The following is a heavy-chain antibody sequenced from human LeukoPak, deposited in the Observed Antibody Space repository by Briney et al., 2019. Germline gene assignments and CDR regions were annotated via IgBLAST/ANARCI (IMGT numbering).Heavy chain of an antibody. D-gene: IGHD3-10*01. CDR1: GGTFSSYA. Sequence: ASVKVSCKASGGTFSSYAISWVRLAPGQGHEWMGGIIPIFGTANYAQKFQGRVTITTDESTSTAYMELSSLRSEDTAVYYCARDRYGSGSNWFDPWGQGTPVTVSS. CDR3: ARDRYGSGSNWFDP. V-gene: IGHV1-69*05. CDR2: IIPIFGTA. J-gene: IGHJ5*02.